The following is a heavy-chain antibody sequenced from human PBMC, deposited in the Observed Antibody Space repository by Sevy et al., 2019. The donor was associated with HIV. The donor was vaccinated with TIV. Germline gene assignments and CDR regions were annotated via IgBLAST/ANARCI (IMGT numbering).Heavy chain of an antibody. CDR3: ARGRANYYDSSGYFEHYGMDV. CDR2: IYYSGST. V-gene: IGHV4-30-4*01. Sequence: SETLSLTCTVSGGSISSGDYYWSWIRQPPGKGLEWIGYIYYSGSTYYNPSLKSRVTISVDTSKNQFSLKLSSVTAAETAVYYCARGRANYYDSSGYFEHYGMDVWGQGTTVTVSS. D-gene: IGHD3-22*01. CDR1: GGSISSGDYY. J-gene: IGHJ6*02.